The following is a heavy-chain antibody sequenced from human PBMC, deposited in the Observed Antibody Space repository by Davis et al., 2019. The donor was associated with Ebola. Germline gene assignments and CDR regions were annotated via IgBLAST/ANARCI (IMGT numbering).Heavy chain of an antibody. Sequence: SLMISCAASGFTFDDYAMHWVRQAPGKGLEWVSGISWNSGSIGYADSVKGRFTISRDNAKNSLYLQMNSLRAEDTALYYCAKDAWNFWSGTFDYWGQGTLVTVSS. CDR3: AKDAWNFWSGTFDY. V-gene: IGHV3-9*01. D-gene: IGHD3-3*01. CDR2: ISWNSGSI. J-gene: IGHJ4*02. CDR1: GFTFDDYA.